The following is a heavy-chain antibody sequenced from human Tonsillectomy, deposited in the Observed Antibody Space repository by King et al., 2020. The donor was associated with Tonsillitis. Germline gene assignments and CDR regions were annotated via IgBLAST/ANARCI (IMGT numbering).Heavy chain of an antibody. D-gene: IGHD5-18*01. V-gene: IGHV3-48*01. J-gene: IGHJ4*02. Sequence: VQLVESGGGFVQPGGSLRLSCAASGFTFSSDSMNWVRQAPGKGLEWVSYIHKGGTPIYYADSVKGRFTISRDNAKNSLSLQMSSLRAEDTAVYYCARDPHSLDYWGQGTLVTVSS. CDR2: IHKGGTPI. CDR3: ARDPHSLDY. CDR1: GFTFSSDS.